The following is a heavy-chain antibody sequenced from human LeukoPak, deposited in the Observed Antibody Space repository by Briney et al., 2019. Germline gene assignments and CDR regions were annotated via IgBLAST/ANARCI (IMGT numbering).Heavy chain of an antibody. CDR3: ARDQRRTLWFGELSAFDY. CDR2: ISYDGSNK. J-gene: IGHJ4*02. D-gene: IGHD3-10*01. Sequence: PGGSLRLSCAASGFTFSSYAMHWVRQAPGKGLEWVAVISYDGSNKYYADSVKGRFTISRDNSKNTLYLQMNSLRAEDTAVYYCARDQRRTLWFGELSAFDYWGQGTLVTVSS. V-gene: IGHV3-30*04. CDR1: GFTFSSYA.